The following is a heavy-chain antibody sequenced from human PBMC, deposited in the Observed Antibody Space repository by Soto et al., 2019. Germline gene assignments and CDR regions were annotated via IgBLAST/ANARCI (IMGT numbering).Heavy chain of an antibody. CDR2: IGESGTPT. D-gene: IGHD2-2*01. J-gene: IGHJ6*02. Sequence: VGFLRLSCAASGFTFSSYAMKWVRQAPGKGLEWVSLIGESGTPTYYADSVKGRYTISRDNSGNTLFLEMYSLRAEDTAVYYCARYIPGVRYYGMDVWGQGTTVTVSS. V-gene: IGHV3-23*01. CDR3: ARYIPGVRYYGMDV. CDR1: GFTFSSYA.